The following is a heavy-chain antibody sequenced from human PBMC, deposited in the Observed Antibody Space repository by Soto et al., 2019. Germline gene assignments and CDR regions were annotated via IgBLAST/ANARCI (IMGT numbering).Heavy chain of an antibody. V-gene: IGHV3-48*02. CDR2: ISASSSSI. D-gene: IGHD3-3*01. Sequence: RXLSLSGDASCVTDSNYAMNLVRQAPEKGLEWVAYISASSSSIYYADSVKGRFTISRDNAKNSLYLQMNSLRDEDTAVYYCKRDFTWSEVYWGQGVQVTVSS. J-gene: IGHJ4*02. CDR3: KRDFTWSEVY. CDR1: CVTDSNYA.